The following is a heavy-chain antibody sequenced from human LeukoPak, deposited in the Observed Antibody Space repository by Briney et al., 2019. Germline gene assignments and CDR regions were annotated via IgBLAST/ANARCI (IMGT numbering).Heavy chain of an antibody. D-gene: IGHD6-19*01. J-gene: IGHJ4*02. CDR3: ATEPPGIAVAIGIFDY. CDR1: GYTLTELS. Sequence: GASVKVSCKVSGYTLTELSMHWVRQAPGKGLEWMGGFDPEDGETIYAQKFQGRVTMTEDTSTDTAYMELSSLRSQDTAVYYCATEPPGIAVAIGIFDYWGQGTLVTVSS. CDR2: FDPEDGET. V-gene: IGHV1-24*01.